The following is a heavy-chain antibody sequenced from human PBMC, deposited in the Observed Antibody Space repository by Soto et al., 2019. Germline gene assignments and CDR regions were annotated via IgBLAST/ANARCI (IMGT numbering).Heavy chain of an antibody. J-gene: IGHJ3*02. CDR2: INPATGAA. D-gene: IGHD6-19*01. V-gene: IGHV1-2*02. Sequence: QLHLVQSGAVVKKPGASVTVSCSASGYPVTAYYMHWVRQAPGRGLEWMGGINPATGAANYTQTFQGRVTMTRDTSTSTVFMELSGLTSEDTAVFYCAREGGVGVAGSAAFDMWGQGTLVTVSA. CDR1: GYPVTAYY. CDR3: AREGGVGVAGSAAFDM.